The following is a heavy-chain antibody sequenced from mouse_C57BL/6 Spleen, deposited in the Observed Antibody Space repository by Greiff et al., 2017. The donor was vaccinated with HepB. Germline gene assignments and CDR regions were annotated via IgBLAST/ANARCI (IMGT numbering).Heavy chain of an antibody. CDR3: ARPYYGSTYFDY. J-gene: IGHJ2*01. CDR2: ISDGGSYT. V-gene: IGHV5-4*01. CDR1: GFTFSSYA. Sequence: EVQLVESGGGLVKPGGSLKLSCAASGFTFSSYAMSWVRQTPEKRLEWVATISDGGSYTYYPDNVKGRFTISRDNAKNNLYLQMSHLKSEDTAMYYCARPYYGSTYFDYWGQGTTLTVSS. D-gene: IGHD1-1*01.